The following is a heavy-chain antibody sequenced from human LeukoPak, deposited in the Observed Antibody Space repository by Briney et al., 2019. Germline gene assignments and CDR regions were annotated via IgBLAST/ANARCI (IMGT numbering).Heavy chain of an antibody. V-gene: IGHV3-30*18. CDR3: AKYGGRAHYDSSGYPDY. CDR2: ISYDGSNK. Sequence: GGSLRLSCTASGFTFSSYGMHWVRQAPGKGLEWVAVISYDGSNKYYADSVKGRFTISRDNSKNTLYLQMNSLRAEDTAVYYCAKYGGRAHYDSSGYPDYWGQGTLVTVSS. CDR1: GFTFSSYG. D-gene: IGHD3-22*01. J-gene: IGHJ4*02.